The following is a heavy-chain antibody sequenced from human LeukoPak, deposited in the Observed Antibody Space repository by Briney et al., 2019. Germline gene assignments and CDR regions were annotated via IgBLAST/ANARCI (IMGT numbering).Heavy chain of an antibody. J-gene: IGHJ4*02. V-gene: IGHV3-7*03. D-gene: IGHD5-18*01. CDR3: ARFSGRGYSYGWGFDY. Sequence: GGSLRLSCAASGFTFSSYWMSWVRQAPGKGLEWVANIKQDGSEKYYVDSVKGRFTISRDNAKNSLYLQVNSLRAEDTAVYYCARFSGRGYSYGWGFDYWGQGTLVTVSS. CDR1: GFTFSSYW. CDR2: IKQDGSEK.